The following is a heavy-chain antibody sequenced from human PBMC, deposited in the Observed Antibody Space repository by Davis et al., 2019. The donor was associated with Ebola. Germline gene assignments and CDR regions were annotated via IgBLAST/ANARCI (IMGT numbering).Heavy chain of an antibody. D-gene: IGHD2-2*01. Sequence: ASVKVSRKASGYTFTGYYMHWVRQAPGQGLEWMGWINPNSGGTNYAQKFQGRVTMTRDTSISTAYMELSRLRSDDTAVYYCACALLSSTSDFLPWGQGTLVTVSS. V-gene: IGHV1-2*02. CDR2: INPNSGGT. CDR1: GYTFTGYY. CDR3: ACALLSSTSDFLP. J-gene: IGHJ4*02.